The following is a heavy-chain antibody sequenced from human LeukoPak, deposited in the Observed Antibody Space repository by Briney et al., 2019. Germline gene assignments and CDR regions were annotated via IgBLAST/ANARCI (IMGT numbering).Heavy chain of an antibody. CDR3: ARGPGYMDV. CDR1: GFTFSSYS. Sequence: GGSLRLSCAASGFTFSSYSMNWVRQAPGKGLEWVSSISSTSNYISYGRSVRGRFIISRDNAKNSLFLHMNSLRVEDTAIYYCARGPGYMDVWGLGTTVTVSS. CDR2: ISSTSNYI. V-gene: IGHV3-21*01. J-gene: IGHJ6*03.